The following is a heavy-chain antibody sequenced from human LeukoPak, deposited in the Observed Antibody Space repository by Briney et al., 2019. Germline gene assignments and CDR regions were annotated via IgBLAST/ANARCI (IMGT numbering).Heavy chain of an antibody. CDR1: GGTFSSYA. D-gene: IGHD3-22*01. J-gene: IGHJ4*02. CDR3: ARAEFYYDSSGYYLDY. V-gene: IGHV1-69*05. Sequence: SVKVSCKAPGGTFSSYAISWVRQAPGQGLEWMGRIIPIIGTANYAQKFQGRVTITTDESTSTAYMELSSLRSEDTAVYYCARAEFYYDSSGYYLDYGGQGTLVTFSS. CDR2: IIPIIGTA.